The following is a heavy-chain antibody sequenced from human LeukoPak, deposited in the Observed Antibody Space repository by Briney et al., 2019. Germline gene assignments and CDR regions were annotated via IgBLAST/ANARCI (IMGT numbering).Heavy chain of an antibody. J-gene: IGHJ3*02. D-gene: IGHD2-2*01. CDR3: ASSSPGFDI. V-gene: IGHV3-11*01. CDR2: ISSSGSTI. Sequence: RQXXGKGLEWVSYISSSGSTIYYADSVKGRFTISRDNAKNSLYLQMNSLRAEDTAVYYCASSSPGFDIWGQGTMVTVSS.